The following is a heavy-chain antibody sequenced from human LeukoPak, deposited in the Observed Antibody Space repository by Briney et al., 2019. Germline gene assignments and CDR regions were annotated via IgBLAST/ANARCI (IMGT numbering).Heavy chain of an antibody. CDR2: IYPSGGST. V-gene: IGHV1-46*01. Sequence: GASVKVSCKASGYTFTTYYVHWVRQAPGQGFEWMGIIYPSGGSTSYAQKFQGRVTMTRDTSTSTVYMDTAVYYCARDISSGSHTWFDPWGQGTLVTVSS. J-gene: IGHJ5*02. D-gene: IGHD1-26*01. CDR1: GYTFTTYY. CDR3: HTWFDP.